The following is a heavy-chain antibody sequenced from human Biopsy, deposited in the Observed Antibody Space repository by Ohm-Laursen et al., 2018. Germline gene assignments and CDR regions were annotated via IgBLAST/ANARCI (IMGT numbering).Heavy chain of an antibody. D-gene: IGHD3-9*01. CDR2: MYYSGST. Sequence: SETLSLTWTVSGGSISSGGYYWGWIRQHPEKGLEWIGHMYYSGSTYYNPSLKSRITISVDTSKNQFSLKLSSVTAADTAVYYCAGLVTGFIDPWGQGTLVTVSS. CDR3: AGLVTGFIDP. CDR1: GGSISSGGYY. V-gene: IGHV4-31*02. J-gene: IGHJ5*02.